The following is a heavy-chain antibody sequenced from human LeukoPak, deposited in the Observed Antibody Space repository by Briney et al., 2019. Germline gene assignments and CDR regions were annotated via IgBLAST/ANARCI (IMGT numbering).Heavy chain of an antibody. D-gene: IGHD2/OR15-2a*01. J-gene: IGHJ4*02. CDR2: FYHGGST. V-gene: IGHV4-38-2*02. CDR1: GYSISTGYY. Sequence: PSETLSLTCTVSGYSISTGYYWDWIRQPPGKGLEWIGTFYHGGSTYYNPSLKSRVTISVDTSKNQFSLNLTSVTAADTAVYYCGRVLNIGSRPQANFDYWGQGTLVTVSS. CDR3: GRVLNIGSRPQANFDY.